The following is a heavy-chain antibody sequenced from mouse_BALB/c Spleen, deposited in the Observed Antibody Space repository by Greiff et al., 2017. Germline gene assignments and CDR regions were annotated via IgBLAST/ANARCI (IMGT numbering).Heavy chain of an antibody. CDR1: GFTFSSYA. V-gene: IGHV5-9-4*01. Sequence: EVQVVESGGGLVKPGGSLKLSCAASGFTFSSYAMSWVRQSPEKRLEWVAEISSGGSYTYYPDTVTGRFTISRDNAKNTLYLEMSSLRSEDTAMYYCARVITTVNAMDYWGQGTSVTVSS. CDR3: ARVITTVNAMDY. CDR2: ISSGGSYT. D-gene: IGHD1-1*01. J-gene: IGHJ4*01.